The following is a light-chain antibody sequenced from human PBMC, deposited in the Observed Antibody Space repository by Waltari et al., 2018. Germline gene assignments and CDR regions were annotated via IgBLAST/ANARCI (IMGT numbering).Light chain of an antibody. Sequence: ETVMTQSPTTLSLSPGDRATLSCRASQSVSTNLAWYQQKPGQAPRLLIYGASIRATGVPARFSGRWAGTEFTLTISSLQSEDFAVYYCQQYNNWPPYIFGQGSQLEI. V-gene: IGKV3D-15*01. CDR2: GAS. J-gene: IGKJ2*01. CDR3: QQYNNWPPYI. CDR1: QSVSTN.